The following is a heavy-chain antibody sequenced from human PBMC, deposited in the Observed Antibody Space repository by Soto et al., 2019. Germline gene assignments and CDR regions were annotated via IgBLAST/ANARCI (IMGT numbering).Heavy chain of an antibody. J-gene: IGHJ4*02. D-gene: IGHD3-22*01. Sequence: ASVKVSCKASGYTFTGYYMHWVRQAPGQGLEWMGWINPNSGGTNYAQKFQGWVTMTRDTSISTAYMELSRLRSDDTAVYYCARDPAPIFQDDSSGYSTLYYFDYWGQGTLVTVSS. CDR1: GYTFTGYY. CDR2: INPNSGGT. V-gene: IGHV1-2*04. CDR3: ARDPAPIFQDDSSGYSTLYYFDY.